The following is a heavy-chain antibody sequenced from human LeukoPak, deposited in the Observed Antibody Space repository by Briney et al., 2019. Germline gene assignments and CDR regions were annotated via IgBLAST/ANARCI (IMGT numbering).Heavy chain of an antibody. CDR1: GFTFNIYA. J-gene: IGHJ4*02. D-gene: IGHD1-26*01. CDR2: ISYDGSNK. V-gene: IGHV3-30*09. CDR3: VREPTTTSDY. Sequence: GGSLRLSCAVSGFTFNIYAMHWVRQAPGKGLEWVTIISYDGSNKYYADSVKGRFAISRDNSKNTLYLQMNSLRVEDTAVYYCVREPTTTSDYWGQGTPVTVSS.